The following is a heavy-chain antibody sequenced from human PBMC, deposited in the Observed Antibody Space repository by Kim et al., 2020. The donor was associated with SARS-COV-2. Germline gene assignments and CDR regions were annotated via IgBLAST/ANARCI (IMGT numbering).Heavy chain of an antibody. V-gene: IGHV3-48*03. CDR2: ISSSGSTI. CDR3: ARDFTMVRAKYYYGMDV. D-gene: IGHD3-10*01. Sequence: SLILSFAASGFPCFMSYIPFVSPSPWPWLLWVSYISSSGSTIYYADSVKGRFTISRDNAKNSLYLQMNSLRAEDTAVYYCARDFTMVRAKYYYGMDVWGQGTTVTVSS. J-gene: IGHJ6*02. CDR1: GFPCFMSY.